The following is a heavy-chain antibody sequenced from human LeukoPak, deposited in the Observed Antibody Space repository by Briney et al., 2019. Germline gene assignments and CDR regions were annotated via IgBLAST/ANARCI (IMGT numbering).Heavy chain of an antibody. D-gene: IGHD3-3*01. CDR2: IYYSGST. CDR3: ARDVPPHTIFRGYYYMDV. V-gene: IGHV4-31*02. Sequence: NWVRQAPGKGLEWIGYIYYSGSTYYNPSLKSRVTISVDTSKNQFSLKLSSVTAADTAVYYCARDVPPHTIFRGYYYMDVWGKGTTVTVSS. J-gene: IGHJ6*03.